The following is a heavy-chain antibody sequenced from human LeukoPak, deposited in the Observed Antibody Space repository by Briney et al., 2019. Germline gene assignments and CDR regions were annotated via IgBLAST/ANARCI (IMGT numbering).Heavy chain of an antibody. CDR2: IYPCDSDT. Sequence: ESLKISCKASGYSFTSYWIAWVRQMPGKGLELMGTIYPCDSDTKYSPSFQGQVTISADKSISTAYLQWSRLKASDTAMYYCARSGLEGYCSGGSCYSSRFDPWGQGTLVTVSS. V-gene: IGHV5-51*01. J-gene: IGHJ5*02. D-gene: IGHD2-15*01. CDR1: GYSFTSYW. CDR3: ARSGLEGYCSGGSCYSSRFDP.